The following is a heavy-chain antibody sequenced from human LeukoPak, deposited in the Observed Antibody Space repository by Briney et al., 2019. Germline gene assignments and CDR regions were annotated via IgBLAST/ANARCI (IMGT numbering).Heavy chain of an antibody. CDR2: MKQDGSEK. Sequence: GGSLRLSCAASGFTFSSYWMSWVRQAPGKGLEWVANMKQDGSEKYYVDSVKGRFTISRDNAKNSLYLQMNSMRAEDTAVYYCARAQPVGLELPYYFDYWGQGTLVTVSS. CDR1: GFTFSSYW. D-gene: IGHD1-7*01. J-gene: IGHJ4*02. CDR3: ARAQPVGLELPYYFDY. V-gene: IGHV3-7*01.